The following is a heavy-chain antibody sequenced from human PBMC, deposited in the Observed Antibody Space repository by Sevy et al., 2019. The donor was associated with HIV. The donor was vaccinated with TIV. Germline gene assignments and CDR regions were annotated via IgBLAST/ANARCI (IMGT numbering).Heavy chain of an antibody. D-gene: IGHD2-2*01. V-gene: IGHV3-7*01. CDR1: GFPFSNYW. CDR2: IKQDESEI. J-gene: IGHJ4*02. CDR3: VRAIVIEGSF. Sequence: GGSLRLSCAVSGFPFSNYWMSWVRQAPGKGLEWVANIKQDESEIYNVDSVKGRFTISKGNARNLVYLQMNSLRAEDTALYYCVRAIVIEGSFWGQGTLVTVSS.